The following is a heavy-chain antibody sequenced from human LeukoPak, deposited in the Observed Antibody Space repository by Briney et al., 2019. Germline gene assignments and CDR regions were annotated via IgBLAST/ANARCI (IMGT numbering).Heavy chain of an antibody. CDR3: ARPYYYGSGSYLLND. J-gene: IGHJ4*02. D-gene: IGHD3-10*01. CDR2: IYYSGST. Sequence: SETLSLTCTVSGGSISSSSYYWGWIRQPPGKGLEWIGSIYYSGSTYYNPSLKSRVTISVDTSKNQFSLKLSSVTAADTAVYYCARPYYYGSGSYLLNDWGQGTLVTVSS. V-gene: IGHV4-39*01. CDR1: GGSISSSSYY.